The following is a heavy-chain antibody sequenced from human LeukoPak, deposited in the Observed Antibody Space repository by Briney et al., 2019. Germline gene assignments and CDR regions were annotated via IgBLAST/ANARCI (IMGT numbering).Heavy chain of an antibody. V-gene: IGHV1-2*02. D-gene: IGHD6-13*01. J-gene: IGHJ4*02. Sequence: ASVKVSCKASEYTFTGYYLHWVRQAPGQGLEWMGWINPNSGGTNYAQRFQGRVTMTRDTSISTAYMELSRLRSDDTAVYYCARVEQQLVLGTRGGGYELNFDYWGQGTLVTVSS. CDR2: INPNSGGT. CDR3: ARVEQQLVLGTRGGGYELNFDY. CDR1: EYTFTGYY.